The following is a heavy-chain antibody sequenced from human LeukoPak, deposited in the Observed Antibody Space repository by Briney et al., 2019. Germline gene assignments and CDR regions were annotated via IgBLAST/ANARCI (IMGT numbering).Heavy chain of an antibody. CDR1: GFTISSYG. J-gene: IGHJ4*02. V-gene: IGHV3-23*01. Sequence: PGGSLRLSCAASGFTISSYGMSWVRQAPGKGLEWVSSISGGTTYYAHSVKGRFTISRDNSKNIVSLQMNSLRAEDTAVYYCAKSVYGSGNYWGQGTLVTVSS. CDR2: ISGGTT. CDR3: AKSVYGSGNY. D-gene: IGHD3-10*01.